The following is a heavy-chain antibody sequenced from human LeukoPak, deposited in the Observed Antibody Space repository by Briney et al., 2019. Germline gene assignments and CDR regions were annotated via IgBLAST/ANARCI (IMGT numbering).Heavy chain of an antibody. CDR1: GFVFSGYG. CDR2: VWHDGSNK. Sequence: PGGSLRLSCEASGFVFSGYGMHWVRQTPGKGLEWVAVVWHDGSNKYCRDSVKGRFTISRDNSKNTLFLQMNSLRADDTAVYYCARIIINSGYSYGIDFWGQGTLVTVSS. CDR3: ARIIINSGYSYGIDF. V-gene: IGHV3-33*01. D-gene: IGHD5-12*01. J-gene: IGHJ4*02.